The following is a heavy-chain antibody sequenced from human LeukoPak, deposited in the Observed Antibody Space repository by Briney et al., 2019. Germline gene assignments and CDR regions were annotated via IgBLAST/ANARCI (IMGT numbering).Heavy chain of an antibody. V-gene: IGHV3-21*01. Sequence: GGSLRLSCAASGFTFSSYSMNWVRQAPGKGLEWVSSISSSSSYIYYADSVKGRFTISRDNAKNSLYLQMNSLRAEDTAVYYCAKISRYYGSGSYPYYYYGMDVWGQGTTVTVSS. CDR1: GFTFSSYS. D-gene: IGHD3-10*01. CDR2: ISSSSSYI. CDR3: AKISRYYGSGSYPYYYYGMDV. J-gene: IGHJ6*02.